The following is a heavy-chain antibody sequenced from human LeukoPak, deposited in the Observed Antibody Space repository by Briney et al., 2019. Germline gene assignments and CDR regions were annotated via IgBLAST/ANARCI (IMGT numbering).Heavy chain of an antibody. V-gene: IGHV3-21*01. Sequence: GGSLRLSCATSGFTFTDFRMNGVRQAPGKGLEWLSSINTTGGHKHSAGAVKGRFTISRANARDSLYLQMNSQRAEDTAVYLCARAVYLVVVAPATRGYYGMDVWGQGTPVTVSS. CDR2: INTTGGHK. CDR1: GFTFTDFR. J-gene: IGHJ6*02. CDR3: ARAVYLVVVAPATRGYYGMDV. D-gene: IGHD2-15*01.